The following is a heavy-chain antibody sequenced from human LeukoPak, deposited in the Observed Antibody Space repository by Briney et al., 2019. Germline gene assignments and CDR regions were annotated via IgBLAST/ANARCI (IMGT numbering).Heavy chain of an antibody. D-gene: IGHD3-9*01. V-gene: IGHV3-7*03. CDR2: IKQDGSEK. J-gene: IGHJ4*02. CDR3: ARTRGHQYYDILEPREYYFDY. CDR1: GFTFSSYW. Sequence: GGSLRLSCAASGFTFSSYWMSWVRQAPGKGLEWVANIKQDGSEKYYVDSVKGRFTISRDNSKNTLYLQMNSLRAEDTAVYYCARTRGHQYYDILEPREYYFDYWGQGTLVTVSS.